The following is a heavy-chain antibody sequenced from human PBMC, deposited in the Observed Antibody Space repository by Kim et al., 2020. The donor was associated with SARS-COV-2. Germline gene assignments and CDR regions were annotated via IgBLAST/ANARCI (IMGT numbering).Heavy chain of an antibody. D-gene: IGHD3-9*01. V-gene: IGHV4-39*01. J-gene: IGHJ4*02. CDR3: ASQGYYDILTGPTIFDY. Sequence: LKSQVAISVDTAKNQFSLKLSSVTAADTAVYYCASQGYYDILTGPTIFDYWGQGTLVTVSS.